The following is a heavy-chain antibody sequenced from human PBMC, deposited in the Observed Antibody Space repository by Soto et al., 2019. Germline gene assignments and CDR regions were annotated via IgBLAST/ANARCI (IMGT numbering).Heavy chain of an antibody. CDR2: ISYDGSNK. CDR3: AKDLRVTGTTGDY. D-gene: IGHD1-20*01. Sequence: QVQLVESGGGVVQPGRSLRLSCAASGFTFSSYGMHWVRQAPGKGLEWVAVISYDGSNKYYADSVKGRFTISRDNSKNPLYLEMNSLRAEDTAVYYCAKDLRVTGTTGDYWGQGTLVTVSS. CDR1: GFTFSSYG. V-gene: IGHV3-30*18. J-gene: IGHJ4*02.